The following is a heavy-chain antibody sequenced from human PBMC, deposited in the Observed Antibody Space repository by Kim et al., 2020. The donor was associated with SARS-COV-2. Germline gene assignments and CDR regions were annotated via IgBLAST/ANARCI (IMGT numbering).Heavy chain of an antibody. J-gene: IGHJ4*02. CDR3: ARGTPDFYCSSTSCYGYYGSGSYLLFDY. CDR1: GYTFTGYY. Sequence: ASVKVSCKASGYTFTGYYMHWVRQAPGQGLEWMGRINPNSGGTNYAQKFQGRVTMTRDTSISTAYMELSRLRSDDTAVYYCARGTPDFYCSSTSCYGYYGSGSYLLFDYWGQGTLVTVSS. V-gene: IGHV1-2*06. CDR2: INPNSGGT. D-gene: IGHD2-2*01.